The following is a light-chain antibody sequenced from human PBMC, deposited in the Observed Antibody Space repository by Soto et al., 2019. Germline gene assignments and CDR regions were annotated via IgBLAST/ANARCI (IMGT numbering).Light chain of an antibody. CDR3: CSFALRSTLI. Sequence: QPVLTQPASVSGSPGQSSTISCTGTSSDVGNYNLVSWYQQYPGKAPKLMIYEGGKRPPGVSNRFSGSKSGNTASLTISGLQAEDEADYYCCSFALRSTLIFGGGTKLTVL. V-gene: IGLV2-23*01. CDR1: SSDVGNYNL. CDR2: EGG. J-gene: IGLJ2*01.